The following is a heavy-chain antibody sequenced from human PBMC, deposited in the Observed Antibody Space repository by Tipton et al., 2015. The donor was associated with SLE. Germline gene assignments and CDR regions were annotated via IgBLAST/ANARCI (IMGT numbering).Heavy chain of an antibody. CDR3: AKDGASGQWLPDY. CDR2: ISADGATK. CDR1: GFSFDRRA. Sequence: SLRLSCLASGFSFDRRAMNWVRQAPGKGLEWVSRISADGATKRYSASLKGRFTIYRDNSENTVYLQMNSLRAEDTAVYYCAKDGASGQWLPDYWGQGTLVTVSS. J-gene: IGHJ4*02. D-gene: IGHD6-19*01. V-gene: IGHV3-23*01.